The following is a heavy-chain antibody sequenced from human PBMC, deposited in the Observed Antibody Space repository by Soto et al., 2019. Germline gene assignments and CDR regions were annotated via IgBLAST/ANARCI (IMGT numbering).Heavy chain of an antibody. J-gene: IGHJ5*02. V-gene: IGHV4-59*01. D-gene: IGHD3-16*01. CDR3: ARAIPPLRLNWFAP. CDR1: GGSISSYY. CDR2: IYYSGST. Sequence: SETLSLTCTVSGGSISSYYWSWIRQPPGKGLEWIGYIYYSGSTNYNPSLKSRVTISVDTSKNQFSLKLSSVTAADTAVYSWARAIPPLRLNWFAPWGRGTLVTVPS.